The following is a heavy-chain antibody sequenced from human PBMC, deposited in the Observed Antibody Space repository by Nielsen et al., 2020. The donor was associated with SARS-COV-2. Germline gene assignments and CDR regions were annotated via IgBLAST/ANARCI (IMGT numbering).Heavy chain of an antibody. CDR3: ARDGIAVAGTEGFDY. J-gene: IGHJ4*02. Sequence: SQTLSLTCAVYGGSFSGYYWSWIRQPPGKGLEWIGEINHSGSTNYNPSLKSRVTISVDTSKNQFSLKLSSVTAADTAVYYCARDGIAVAGTEGFDYWGQGTLVTVSS. V-gene: IGHV4-34*01. D-gene: IGHD6-19*01. CDR2: INHSGST. CDR1: GGSFSGYY.